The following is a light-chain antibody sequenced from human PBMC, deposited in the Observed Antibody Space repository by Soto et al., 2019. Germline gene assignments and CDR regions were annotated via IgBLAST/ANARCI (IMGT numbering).Light chain of an antibody. J-gene: IGKJ1*01. V-gene: IGKV3-15*01. Sequence: EILMTQSPATLSVSPAERFTLSCWASRRVATNLAWYQQKPGQAPRLLIYRASTRATGIPARFSGIGSGTEFTLTISSLQSEDFAVYYCQQYDNWPRTFGQGTKVDIK. CDR3: QQYDNWPRT. CDR1: RRVATN. CDR2: RAS.